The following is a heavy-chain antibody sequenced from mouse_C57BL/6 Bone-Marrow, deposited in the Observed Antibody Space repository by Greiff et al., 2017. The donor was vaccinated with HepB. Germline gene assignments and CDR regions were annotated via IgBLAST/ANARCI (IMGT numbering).Heavy chain of an antibody. CDR2: IDPSDSYT. Sequence: QVQLQQPGAELVKPGASVKLSCKASGYTFTSYWMQWVKQRPGQGLEWIGEIDPSDSYTNYNQKFKGKATLTVDTSSSTAYMQLSSLTSADSAVYYCARDGILRYPAWFAYWGQGTLVTVSA. J-gene: IGHJ3*01. V-gene: IGHV1-50*01. CDR1: GYTFTSYW. D-gene: IGHD1-1*01. CDR3: ARDGILRYPAWFAY.